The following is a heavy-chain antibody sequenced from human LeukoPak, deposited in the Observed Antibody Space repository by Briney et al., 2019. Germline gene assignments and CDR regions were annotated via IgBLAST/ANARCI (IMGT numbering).Heavy chain of an antibody. Sequence: SETLSLTCAVYGGSFSGYYWSWIRQPPGKGLEWIGEINHSGSTNYNPSLKSRVTISVDTSKNQFSLKLSSVTAADTAVYYYARAGLRYPYYFDYWGQGTLVTVSS. D-gene: IGHD3-16*01. CDR1: GGSFSGYY. CDR3: ARAGLRYPYYFDY. J-gene: IGHJ4*02. V-gene: IGHV4-34*01. CDR2: INHSGST.